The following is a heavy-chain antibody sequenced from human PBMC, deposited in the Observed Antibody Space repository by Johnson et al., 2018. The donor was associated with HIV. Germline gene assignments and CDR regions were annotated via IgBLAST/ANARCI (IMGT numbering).Heavy chain of an antibody. V-gene: IGHV3-30*04. Sequence: VQLVESGGGVAQPGRSLRLSCAASGFTFSTYAFHWVRQAPGKGLDWVAVISYEGSNKYYADSVKGRITISRDNSKYTVYLQMNSLRVEDTAVYYCARAPGNGGRPFDAFDVWGQGTMVTVSS. CDR1: GFTFSTYA. D-gene: IGHD4-23*01. J-gene: IGHJ3*01. CDR2: ISYEGSNK. CDR3: ARAPGNGGRPFDAFDV.